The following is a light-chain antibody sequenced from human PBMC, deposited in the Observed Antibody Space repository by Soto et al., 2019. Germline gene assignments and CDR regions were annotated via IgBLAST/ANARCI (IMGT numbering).Light chain of an antibody. CDR1: QSVSSN. J-gene: IGKJ1*01. V-gene: IGKV3-15*01. Sequence: EVVMTQSPATLSVSPGERATLSCRASQSVSSNLAWYQQKPGQAPRLRTYGASTRATGIPARFSGSGSGTEFTLTISSLQAEEFAGYYCQQYNNWPRTFGQGTKADI. CDR3: QQYNNWPRT. CDR2: GAS.